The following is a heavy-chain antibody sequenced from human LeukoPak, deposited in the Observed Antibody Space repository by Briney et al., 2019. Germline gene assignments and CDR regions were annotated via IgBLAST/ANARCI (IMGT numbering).Heavy chain of an antibody. CDR2: ISAYSGNT. CDR3: ARVFQAYYDILTGYPRNWFDP. J-gene: IGHJ5*02. CDR1: GYTFTSYG. V-gene: IGHV1-18*01. D-gene: IGHD3-9*01. Sequence: ASVKVSCMASGYTFTSYGISWVRQAPGQGLEWMGWISAYSGNTNYAQKLQGRVTMTTDTSTSTAYMELRSLRSDDTAVYYCARVFQAYYDILTGYPRNWFDPWGQGTLVTVSS.